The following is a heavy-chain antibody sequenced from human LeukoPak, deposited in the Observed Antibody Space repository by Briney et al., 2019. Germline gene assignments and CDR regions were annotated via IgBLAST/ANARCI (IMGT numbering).Heavy chain of an antibody. CDR2: IKEDGSEN. CDR1: GFIFSMYW. CDR3: ARGVDTLLWFGELLSPGEFDH. V-gene: IGHV3-7*03. D-gene: IGHD3-10*01. Sequence: GGSLRLSCTASGFIFSMYWMSWVRQAPGKGLEWVANIKEDGSENYYVDSVKGRFTISRDNAKNSLYLQMSSLRAEDTAVYYCARGVDTLLWFGELLSPGEFDHWGQGTLVTVSS. J-gene: IGHJ4*02.